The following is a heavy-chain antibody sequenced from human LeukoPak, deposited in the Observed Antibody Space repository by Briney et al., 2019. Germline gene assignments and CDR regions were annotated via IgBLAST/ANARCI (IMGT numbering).Heavy chain of an antibody. J-gene: IGHJ4*02. Sequence: GGSLRLSCAASGFTFSSYSMNWVRQAPGKGLEWVSSISSSSSYIDYADSVKGRFTISRDNAKNSLYLQMNSLSAEDTAVYYCARDPRSMVVTPVDYWGQGTLVTVSS. D-gene: IGHD4-23*01. CDR1: GFTFSSYS. CDR2: ISSSSSYI. V-gene: IGHV3-21*01. CDR3: ARDPRSMVVTPVDY.